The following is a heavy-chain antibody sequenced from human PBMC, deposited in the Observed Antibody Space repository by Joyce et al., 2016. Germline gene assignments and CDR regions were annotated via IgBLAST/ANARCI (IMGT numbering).Heavy chain of an antibody. D-gene: IGHD1-14*01. CDR2: IWYEGSNK. CDR3: ARDRESFTTGNYGMDV. V-gene: IGHV3-30-3*01. Sequence: QVQLVESGGGVVQPGRSLRLSCAASGFTFSTYVMYWVRQAPGKGLEWVAVIWYEGSNKYYADSVKGRFTISRDNSKNTLYLQMNGLRVEDTAVYYCARDRESFTTGNYGMDVWGQGTTVTVSS. J-gene: IGHJ6*02. CDR1: GFTFSTYV.